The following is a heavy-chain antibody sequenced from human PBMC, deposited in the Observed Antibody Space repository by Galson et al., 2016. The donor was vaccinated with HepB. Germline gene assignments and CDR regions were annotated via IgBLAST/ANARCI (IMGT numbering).Heavy chain of an antibody. J-gene: IGHJ4*02. D-gene: IGHD3-22*01. Sequence: QSGAEVKKPGESLRISCKASGSSFTFYWINWVGQMPGKGLQWMGRIDPSDSYTNYNPSFQGHVTFSVDKSTSTAYLQWSSLRPSDTAMYYCAAPHRSSGYYSPGDFWGQGTLVTVSS. CDR3: AAPHRSSGYYSPGDF. CDR2: IDPSDSYT. V-gene: IGHV5-10-1*01. CDR1: GSSFTFYW.